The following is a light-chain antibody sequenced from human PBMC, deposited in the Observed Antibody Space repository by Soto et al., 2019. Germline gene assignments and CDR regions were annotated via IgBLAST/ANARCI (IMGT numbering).Light chain of an antibody. J-gene: IGKJ1*01. Sequence: EIVMTQSPDSLAVSLGERATIKCKYSQSVLYSSNDRRYLAWFQQKPGQPPKALIYWASSRESGVPDGFSGSGSGIDFTLSISSLRAEDVAVYFCHQYFTTPWTFGQGTNVEI. V-gene: IGKV4-1*01. CDR1: QSVLYSSNDRRY. CDR3: HQYFTTPWT. CDR2: WAS.